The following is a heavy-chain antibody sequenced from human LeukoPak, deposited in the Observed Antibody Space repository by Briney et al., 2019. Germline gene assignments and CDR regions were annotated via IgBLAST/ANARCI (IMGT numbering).Heavy chain of an antibody. Sequence: PSETLSLTCTVSGGSISSGGYYWSWIRQHPGKGLEWIXYIYYSGSTYYNXSLKSRVTISVDTSKNQFSLKLSSVTAADTAVYYCARDPEYSSGWYNWFDPWGQGTLVTVSS. D-gene: IGHD6-19*01. CDR2: IYYSGST. CDR1: GGSISSGGYY. V-gene: IGHV4-31*03. CDR3: ARDPEYSSGWYNWFDP. J-gene: IGHJ5*02.